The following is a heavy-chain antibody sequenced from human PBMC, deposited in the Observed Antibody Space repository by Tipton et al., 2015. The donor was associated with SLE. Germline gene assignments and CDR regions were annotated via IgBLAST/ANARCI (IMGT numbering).Heavy chain of an antibody. V-gene: IGHV1-8*01. CDR1: GYTFTSYN. Sequence: QLVQSGAEVKKPGASVKASCQASGYTFTSYNVHWVRQATGQGLEWMGWMNPESGKTTFAQKFKGRVTMTRHTSINIAYMELSSLTSDDTAVYYCAREDWQQLMFLDSWGQGSLVTVSS. CDR3: AREDWQQLMFLDS. J-gene: IGHJ4*02. D-gene: IGHD6-13*01. CDR2: MNPESGKT.